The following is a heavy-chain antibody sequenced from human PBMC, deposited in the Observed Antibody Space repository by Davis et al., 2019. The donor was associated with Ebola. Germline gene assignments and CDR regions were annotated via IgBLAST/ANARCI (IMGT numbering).Heavy chain of an antibody. J-gene: IGHJ4*02. CDR3: ARIEVDTGYGGDY. CDR1: GGTFSSYT. V-gene: IGHV1-69*02. Sequence: SVKVSCKASGGTFSSYTISWVRQAPGQGLEWMGRIIPIVGIANYAQKFQGRVTITADKSTRTVYMELCSLRSEDTAVYYCARIEVDTGYGGDYWGQGTLVTVSS. D-gene: IGHD5-12*01. CDR2: IIPIVGIA.